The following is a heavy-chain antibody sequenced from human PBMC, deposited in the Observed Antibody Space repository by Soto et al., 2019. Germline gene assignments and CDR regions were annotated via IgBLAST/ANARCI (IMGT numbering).Heavy chain of an antibody. CDR1: GFTFSGSA. CDR3: AKDPPSYCSSTSCYRHYFDY. CDR2: IRSKANSYAT. D-gene: IGHD2-2*02. J-gene: IGHJ4*02. Sequence: GGSLRLSCAASGFTFSGSAMHWVRQASGKGLEWVGRIRSKANSYATAYAASVKGRFTISRDDSKNTAYLQMNSLRAEDTAVYYCAKDPPSYCSSTSCYRHYFDYWGQGTLVTVSS. V-gene: IGHV3-73*01.